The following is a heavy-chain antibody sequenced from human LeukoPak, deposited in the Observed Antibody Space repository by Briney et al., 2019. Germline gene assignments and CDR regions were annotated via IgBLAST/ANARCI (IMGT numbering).Heavy chain of an antibody. D-gene: IGHD6-13*01. CDR2: IIYSGNT. CDR1: GGSVSSTSYY. CDR3: VTVVHGSGYVGDL. Sequence: PSETLSLTCTASGGSVSSTSYYWGWIRRPPGRGLEWIGGIIYSGNTKYNPSLKSRVTISVDTTKNQFSLKLTSVTAADTAVYVCVTVVHGSGYVGDLWGQGILVTVSS. J-gene: IGHJ5*02. V-gene: IGHV4-39*01.